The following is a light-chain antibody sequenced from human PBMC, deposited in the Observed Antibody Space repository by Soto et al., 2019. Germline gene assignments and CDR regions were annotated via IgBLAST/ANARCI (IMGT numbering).Light chain of an antibody. V-gene: IGKV1-33*01. CDR1: QTLNNY. CDR2: AAS. Sequence: DIQMTQSPSSVSASVGDRITITCRASQTLNNYLTWFQQKPGKAPKVLIYAASTLQSGVPSRFSGSGSGTDFTFTISSLQPEDIATYYCQQYDNLPALTFGGGTKVDIK. CDR3: QQYDNLPALT. J-gene: IGKJ4*01.